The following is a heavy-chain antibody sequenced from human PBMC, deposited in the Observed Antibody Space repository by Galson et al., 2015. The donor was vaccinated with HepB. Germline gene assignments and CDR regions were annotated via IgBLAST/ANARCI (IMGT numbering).Heavy chain of an antibody. J-gene: IGHJ3*02. CDR1: GLSVSDNY. CDR2: LYGDGRT. Sequence: SLSLSCAASGLSVSDNYMSWIRQAPGKGLEWVSVLYGDGRTYYRDSVKGRFIISRDNSKNTVYLQMNNMRVEDRGMYYCARGVAGGFDIWGQGTVVTVSS. CDR3: ARGVAGGFDI. V-gene: IGHV3-53*01. D-gene: IGHD6-19*01.